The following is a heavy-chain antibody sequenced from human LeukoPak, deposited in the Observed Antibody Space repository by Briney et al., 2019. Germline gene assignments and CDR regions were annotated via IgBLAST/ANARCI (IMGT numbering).Heavy chain of an antibody. CDR3: ARGGGYSGSYPPLRY. J-gene: IGHJ4*02. V-gene: IGHV1-8*01. CDR1: GYTFISYD. Sequence: ASVKVSCKASGYTFISYDINWVRQATGQGLECMGWMNPNSGNTGYAQKFQGRVTITRNTSISTAYMELSSLRSEDTAVYYCARGGGYSGSYPPLRYWGQGTLVTVSS. CDR2: MNPNSGNT. D-gene: IGHD1-26*01.